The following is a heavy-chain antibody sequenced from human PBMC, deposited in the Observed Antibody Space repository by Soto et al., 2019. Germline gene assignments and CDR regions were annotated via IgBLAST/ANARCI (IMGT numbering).Heavy chain of an antibody. CDR3: ARDDIAAAGTPDFDI. Sequence: SETLSLTFTVSGGSISSYYWSWILHPPWKGLEWIGYIYYSGSTNYKPSLKSRVTISVDTSKNQFSLKLSSVTAADNAVYYCARDDIAAAGTPDFDIWGQGTMATVSS. V-gene: IGHV4-59*01. J-gene: IGHJ3*02. CDR2: IYYSGST. CDR1: GGSISSYY. D-gene: IGHD6-13*01.